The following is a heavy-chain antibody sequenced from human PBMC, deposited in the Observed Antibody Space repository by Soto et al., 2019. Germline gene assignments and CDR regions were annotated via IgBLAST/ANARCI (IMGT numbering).Heavy chain of an antibody. Sequence: EVQLMESGEALVQPGGSLRLSCAASRFTFSTYEMNWVRQAPGKGLEWVSYISTSGSTVYYADSVKGRFTISRHNTRNSVYLQMNSLRAEDTALYYCVRYCRTTLCNGVATRTFDYWGQGTLVTVSS. CDR1: RFTFSTYE. CDR2: ISTSGSTV. CDR3: VRYCRTTLCNGVATRTFDY. V-gene: IGHV3-48*03. J-gene: IGHJ4*02. D-gene: IGHD2-2*01.